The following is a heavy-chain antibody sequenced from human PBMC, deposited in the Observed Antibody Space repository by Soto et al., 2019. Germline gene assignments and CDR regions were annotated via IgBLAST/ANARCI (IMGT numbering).Heavy chain of an antibody. D-gene: IGHD3-16*02. V-gene: IGHV3-30*18. CDR1: GFTFSSYG. J-gene: IGHJ4*01. CDR3: AKESVIEASRLSPLEFDF. CDR2: ISYDGSNK. Sequence: PGGSLRLSCAASGFTFSSYGMHWVRQAPGKGLEWVAVISYDGSNKYYADSVKGRFTISRDNSKNTLYLQMNSLRAEDTAVYSCAKESVIEASRLSPLEFDFWGQGTLVTVSS.